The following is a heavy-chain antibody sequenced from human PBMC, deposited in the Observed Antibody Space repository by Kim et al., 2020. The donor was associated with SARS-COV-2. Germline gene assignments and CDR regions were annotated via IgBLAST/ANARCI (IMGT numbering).Heavy chain of an antibody. Sequence: NRSLKGRVTISVATCKNKFSLKLSSVTAEDTAVYYCARDRRRDGYGMDVWGQGTTVTVSS. V-gene: IGHV4-31*02. CDR3: ARDRRRDGYGMDV. J-gene: IGHJ6*02.